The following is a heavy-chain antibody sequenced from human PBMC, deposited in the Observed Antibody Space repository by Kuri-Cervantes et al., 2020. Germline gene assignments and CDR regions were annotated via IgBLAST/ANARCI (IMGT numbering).Heavy chain of an antibody. Sequence: ASVKVSCKASGYTFNSYHIHWVRQAPGQGLEWLGIINPSGGSTSYAQKFQGRVTMTRDTSTSTAYMELRSLRSDDTAVYYYARGMHDYGGLSFDYWGQGTLVTVSS. V-gene: IGHV1-46*02. CDR3: ARGMHDYGGLSFDY. D-gene: IGHD4-23*01. J-gene: IGHJ4*02. CDR1: GYTFNSYH. CDR2: INPSGGST.